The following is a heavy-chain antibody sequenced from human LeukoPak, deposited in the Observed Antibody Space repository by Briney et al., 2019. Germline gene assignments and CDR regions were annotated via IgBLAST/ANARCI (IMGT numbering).Heavy chain of an antibody. CDR1: GYSISSGYY. J-gene: IGHJ4*02. V-gene: IGHV4-38-2*01. D-gene: IGHD2-21*01. Sequence: PSETLSLTCAVSGYSISSGYYWGWIRQPPGKGLEWIGSIYHSGSTYYNPSLKSRVTISVDTSKNQFSLKLSSVTAADTAVYYCATTAYMVPPYDYWGQGTVVTVSS. CDR3: ATTAYMVPPYDY. CDR2: IYHSGST.